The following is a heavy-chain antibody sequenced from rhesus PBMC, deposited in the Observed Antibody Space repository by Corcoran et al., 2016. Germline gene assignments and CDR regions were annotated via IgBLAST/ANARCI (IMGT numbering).Heavy chain of an antibody. CDR2: IVIVGGT. CDR3: ARGIRDYYGLDS. CDR1: EFTFSSYD. D-gene: IGHD2-2*01. J-gene: IGHJ6*01. V-gene: IGHV3-132*02. Sequence: VEQLVESGGALVQPGASLRLSCAASEFTFSSYDMHWVRQAPGKGLEWVSAIVIVGGTYYPDSVKGRFTISRDNAKNSLYLQMNSLRAEDTAVYYCARGIRDYYGLDSWGQGVVVTVSS.